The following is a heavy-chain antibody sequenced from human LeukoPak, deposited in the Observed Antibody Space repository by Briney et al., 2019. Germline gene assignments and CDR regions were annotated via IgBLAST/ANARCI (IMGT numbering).Heavy chain of an antibody. D-gene: IGHD6-13*01. CDR1: GHTFTSYY. J-gene: IGHJ4*02. Sequence: ASVKVSCKASGHTFTSYYMHWVRQAPGQGLEWMGIINPSGGSTSYAQKFQGRVTMTRDTSTSTVYMELSSLRSEDTAVSYCARSPHRFCSSWYDCYFDYWGQGTLVTVSS. CDR3: ARSPHRFCSSWYDCYFDY. CDR2: INPSGGST. V-gene: IGHV1-46*01.